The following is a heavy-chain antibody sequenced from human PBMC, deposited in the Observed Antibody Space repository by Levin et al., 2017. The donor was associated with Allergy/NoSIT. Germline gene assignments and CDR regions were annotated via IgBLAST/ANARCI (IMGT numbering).Heavy chain of an antibody. CDR2: IWYDGSNK. Sequence: GGSLRLSCAASGFTFSSYGMHWVRQAPGKGLEWVAVIWYDGSNKYYADSVKGRFTISRDNSKNTLYLQMNSLRAEDTAVYYCARAPVWELLRLDPWGQGTLVTVSS. V-gene: IGHV3-33*01. CDR1: GFTFSSYG. CDR3: ARAPVWELLRLDP. D-gene: IGHD1-26*01. J-gene: IGHJ5*02.